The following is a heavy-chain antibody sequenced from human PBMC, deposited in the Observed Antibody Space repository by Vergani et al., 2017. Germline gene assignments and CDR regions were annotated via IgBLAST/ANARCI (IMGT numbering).Heavy chain of an antibody. V-gene: IGHV3-21*04. CDR1: GFTFSSYS. D-gene: IGHD3-10*01. CDR3: ARDYYGSGSYYNPRGNYYGMDV. J-gene: IGHJ6*02. Sequence: DVQLVESGGGLVKPGGSLRLSCVASGFTFSSYSMIWARQAPGKGLEWVSAIGGSTNNIFYADSVKGRFTISRDNAKNSLYLQMNGLRVEDTGMYYCARDYYGSGSYYNPRGNYYGMDVWGQGTTVTVSS. CDR2: IGGSTNNI.